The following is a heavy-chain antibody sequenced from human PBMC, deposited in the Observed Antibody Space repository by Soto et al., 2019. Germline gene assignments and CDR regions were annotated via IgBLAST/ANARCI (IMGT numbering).Heavy chain of an antibody. CDR2: IYFTGNT. D-gene: IGHD2-21*02. Sequence: TLSLTCTVPVASINSGGYYWNWFRLLPGRGLEWIGYIYFTGNTYYNPSLESRVTISLDTPQNQFSLKLNSVSAADTAVYYCASGDAWGVLLAYWGQGALVTVSS. V-gene: IGHV4-31*03. CDR1: VASINSGGYY. J-gene: IGHJ4*02. CDR3: ASGDAWGVLLAY.